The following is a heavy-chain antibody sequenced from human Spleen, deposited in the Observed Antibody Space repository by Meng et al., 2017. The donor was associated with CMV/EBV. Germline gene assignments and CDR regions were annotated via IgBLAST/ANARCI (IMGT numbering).Heavy chain of an antibody. CDR2: ISSSGNTI. CDR1: GFRFGDYL. J-gene: IGHJ4*02. CDR3: VREDYGDYFFDT. V-gene: IGHV3-11*01. Sequence: GESLKISCTTSGFRFGDYLISWVRQAPGKGLEWLTYISSSGNTIHYADSVKGRFIISRDTPKNSVYLQMNSLRAEDTAVYYCVREDYGDYFFDTWGQGTLVTVSS. D-gene: IGHD4-17*01.